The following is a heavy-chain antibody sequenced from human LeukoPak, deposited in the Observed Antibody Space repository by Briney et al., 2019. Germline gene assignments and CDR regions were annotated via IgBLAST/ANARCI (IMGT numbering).Heavy chain of an antibody. Sequence: SVKVSCKASGGTFSSYAISWVRQAPGQGLEWMGRIIPILGIANYAQKFQGRVTITADKSTSTAYMELSSLRSEDTAVYYCARDPVGDTAMVPWHYYYGMDVWGQGTTVTVSS. D-gene: IGHD5-18*01. CDR2: IIPILGIA. CDR3: ARDPVGDTAMVPWHYYYGMDV. V-gene: IGHV1-69*04. J-gene: IGHJ6*02. CDR1: GGTFSSYA.